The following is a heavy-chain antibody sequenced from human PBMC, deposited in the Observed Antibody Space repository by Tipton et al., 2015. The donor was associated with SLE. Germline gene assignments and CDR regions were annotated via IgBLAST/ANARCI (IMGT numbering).Heavy chain of an antibody. Sequence: QLVQSGAEVKTPGESLKISCKGAGYTFTNYWIGWVRQMPGKGLEWMGIIYPGASDTRYSPSFQGQVTISADKSINTAYLRWSSLKASDSAMYYCARHDRGYSYGFDYWGQGTLVTVSS. V-gene: IGHV5-51*01. CDR2: IYPGASDT. D-gene: IGHD5-18*01. J-gene: IGHJ4*02. CDR1: GYTFTNYW. CDR3: ARHDRGYSYGFDY.